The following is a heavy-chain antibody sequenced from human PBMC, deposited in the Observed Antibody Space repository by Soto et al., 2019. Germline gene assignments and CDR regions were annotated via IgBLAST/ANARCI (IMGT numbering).Heavy chain of an antibody. CDR3: ASPLAQWELRGEDY. J-gene: IGHJ4*02. CDR1: GFTFSSYA. V-gene: IGHV3-30-3*01. Sequence: GGSLRLSCAASGFTFSSYAMHWVRQAPGKGLEWVAVISYDGSNKYYADSVKGRFTISRDNSKNTLYLQMNSLRAEDTAVYYCASPLAQWELRGEDYWGQGTLVTVSS. D-gene: IGHD1-26*01. CDR2: ISYDGSNK.